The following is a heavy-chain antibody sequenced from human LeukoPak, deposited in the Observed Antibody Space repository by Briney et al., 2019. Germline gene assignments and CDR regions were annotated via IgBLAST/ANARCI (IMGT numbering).Heavy chain of an antibody. CDR1: GFTFSSYA. J-gene: IGHJ6*03. V-gene: IGHV3-30*01. Sequence: PGRSLRLSCAASGFTFSSYAMHWVRQAPGKGLEWVAVISYDGSNKYYADSVKGRFTISRDNSKNTLYLQMNSLRAEDTAVYYCAREDVVVAATHYYYYMDVWGKGTTVTVSS. D-gene: IGHD2-15*01. CDR3: AREDVVVAATHYYYYMDV. CDR2: ISYDGSNK.